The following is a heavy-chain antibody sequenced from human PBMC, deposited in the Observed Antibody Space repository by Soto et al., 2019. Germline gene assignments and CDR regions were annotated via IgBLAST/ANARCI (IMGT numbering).Heavy chain of an antibody. CDR2: ISNSGNT. J-gene: IGHJ4*02. CDR3: AKAWDY. Sequence: QVQLQESGPGLVKPSQTLSLTCTDSGGSISSGDYYWGWIRQPPGKGLAWIGFISNSGNTYYNPSLKSRITISADTSKNQFSLKLNSVTAADTAVYYCAKAWDYWGQGTLVTVSS. V-gene: IGHV4-30-4*01. CDR1: GGSISSGDYY.